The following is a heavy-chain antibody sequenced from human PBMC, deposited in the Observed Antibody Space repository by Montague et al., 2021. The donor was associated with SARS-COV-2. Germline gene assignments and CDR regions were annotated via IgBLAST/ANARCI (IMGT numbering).Heavy chain of an antibody. J-gene: IGHJ4*02. CDR3: ARSLAATLLVYFDY. D-gene: IGHD2-15*01. V-gene: IGHV3-30*04. CDR1: GFTFSSYA. Sequence: PLRLSCAASGFTFSSYAMHWVRQAPGKGLEWVAVISYDGSNKYYADSVKGRFTISRDNSKNTLYLQMNSLRAEDTAVYYCARSLAATLLVYFDYWGQGTLVTVSS. CDR2: ISYDGSNK.